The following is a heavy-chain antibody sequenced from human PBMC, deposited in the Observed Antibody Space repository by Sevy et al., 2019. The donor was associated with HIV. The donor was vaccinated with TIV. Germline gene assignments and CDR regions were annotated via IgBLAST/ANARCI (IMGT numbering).Heavy chain of an antibody. Sequence: GGSLRLSCAASGFIFNSYTMNWVRQAPGKGLEWVSAISGSGGTTYYADSVKGRFTISRDNSKKKVDLQMNSLTVEDTAVYYCATWYGSGSPPDYWGQGTLVTVSS. CDR2: ISGSGGTT. V-gene: IGHV3-23*01. J-gene: IGHJ4*02. D-gene: IGHD3-10*01. CDR3: ATWYGSGSPPDY. CDR1: GFIFNSYT.